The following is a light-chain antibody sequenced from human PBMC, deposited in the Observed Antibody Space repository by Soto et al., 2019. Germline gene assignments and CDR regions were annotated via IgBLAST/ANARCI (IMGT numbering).Light chain of an antibody. CDR3: QQYNSHPLT. CDR1: QSISSW. V-gene: IGKV1-5*01. Sequence: DIQMTQSPSTLSASVGDRVTITCRASQSISSWLAWYQQKRGKAPKLLIYDASTFESGVPSRFCGSGSGTEFTLPNSSREQDDVAAYYCQQYNSHPLTFGGGTKVEIK. J-gene: IGKJ4*02. CDR2: DAS.